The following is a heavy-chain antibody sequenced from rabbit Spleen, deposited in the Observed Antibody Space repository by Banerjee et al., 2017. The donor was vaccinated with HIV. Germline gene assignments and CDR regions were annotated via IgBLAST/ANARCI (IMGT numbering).Heavy chain of an antibody. CDR1: GFDFSSYG. Sequence: QEQLEESGGGLVKPEGSLTLTCKASGFDFSSYGVSWVRQAPGKGLEWIGYIDLLFGTTYYANWVNGRFTISSHNAQNTLYLQLNSLTAADTATYFCARDLAGVIGWNFGWWGPGTLVTVS. CDR3: ARDLAGVIGWNFGW. CDR2: IDLLFGTT. V-gene: IGHV1S47*01. D-gene: IGHD4-1*01. J-gene: IGHJ4*01.